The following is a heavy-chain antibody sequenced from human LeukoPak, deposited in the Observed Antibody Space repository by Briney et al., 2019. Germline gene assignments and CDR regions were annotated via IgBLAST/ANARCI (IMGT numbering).Heavy chain of an antibody. Sequence: PGGSLRLSCAASGITFSSYAMSWVRQAPGKGLEWVSGISGTGGSTYCADSVKGRFTISRDNSKNTLYLQMNSLRAEDTALYYCAKGVTYYFDSSGYYTQAGYFDYWGQGTLVTVSS. J-gene: IGHJ4*02. CDR3: AKGVTYYFDSSGYYTQAGYFDY. CDR1: GITFSSYA. V-gene: IGHV3-23*01. CDR2: ISGTGGST. D-gene: IGHD3-22*01.